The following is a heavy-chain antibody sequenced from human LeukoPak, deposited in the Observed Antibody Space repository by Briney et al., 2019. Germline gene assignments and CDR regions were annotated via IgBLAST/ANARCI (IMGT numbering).Heavy chain of an antibody. J-gene: IGHJ3*02. CDR3: ARDLLSGSGSSLDAFDI. CDR2: IYYSGST. Sequence: SETLSLTCTVSGGSISSYYWSWIRQPPGKGLEWIGYIYYSGSTNYNPSLKSRVTISVDTSKYQFSLKLSSVTAAATAVYYCARDLLSGSGSSLDAFDIWGQGRMVTVSS. D-gene: IGHD3-10*01. CDR1: GGSISSYY. V-gene: IGHV4-59*01.